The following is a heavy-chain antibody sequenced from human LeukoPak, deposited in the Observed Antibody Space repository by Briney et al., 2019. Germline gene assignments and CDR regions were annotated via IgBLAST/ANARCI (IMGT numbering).Heavy chain of an antibody. CDR2: IIPIFGTA. CDR1: GGTFSSYA. CDR3: ARGEWLLSLHY. D-gene: IGHD3-3*01. V-gene: IGHV1-69*05. Sequence: WASVKVSCKASGGTFSSYAISWVRQAPGQGLEWMGRIIPIFGTANYAQKFQGRVTITTDESTSTAYMELSSLRSEDTAVYYCARGEWLLSLHYWGQGTLVTASS. J-gene: IGHJ4*02.